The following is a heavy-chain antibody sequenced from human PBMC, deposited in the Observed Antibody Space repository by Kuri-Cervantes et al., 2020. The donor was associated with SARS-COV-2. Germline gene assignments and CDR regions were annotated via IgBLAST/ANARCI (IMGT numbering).Heavy chain of an antibody. V-gene: IGHV3-7*03. Sequence: GESLKISCAASGFTFSSYAMSWVRQAPGKGLEWVANIKQDGSEKYYVDSVKGRFTISRDNAKNSLYLQMNSLRAEDTAVYYCARDQDIVVVVAATPGRGAFDIWGQGTMVTVSS. D-gene: IGHD2-15*01. J-gene: IGHJ3*02. CDR3: ARDQDIVVVVAATPGRGAFDI. CDR1: GFTFSSYA. CDR2: IKQDGSEK.